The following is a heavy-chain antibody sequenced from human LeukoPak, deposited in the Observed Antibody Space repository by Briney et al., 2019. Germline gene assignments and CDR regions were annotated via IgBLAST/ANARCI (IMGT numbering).Heavy chain of an antibody. D-gene: IGHD5-18*01. J-gene: IGHJ4*02. CDR2: ISYSGAT. V-gene: IGHV4-59*01. CDR3: ASGPPTGYSYVY. CDR1: GDSIRSSY. Sequence: SETLSLTCTVSGDSIRSSYWIWIRQPPGKGLEWIGYISYSGATNYNPSLKSRVTISVDTSKNQFSLKLRSVTAADTAVYYCASGPPTGYSYVYWGQGTLVTVSS.